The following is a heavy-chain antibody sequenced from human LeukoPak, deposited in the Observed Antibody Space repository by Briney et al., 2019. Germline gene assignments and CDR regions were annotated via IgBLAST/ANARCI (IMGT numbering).Heavy chain of an antibody. Sequence: ASVKVSCKASGYTFTSYDINWVRQATGHGLEWMGWMNPNSGNTGYAQKFQGRVTITRNTSISTAYMELSSLRSEDTAVYYCARYAYYDSSGYVDYWGQGTLVTVSS. CDR1: GYTFTSYD. D-gene: IGHD3-22*01. CDR3: ARYAYYDSSGYVDY. CDR2: MNPNSGNT. V-gene: IGHV1-8*03. J-gene: IGHJ4*02.